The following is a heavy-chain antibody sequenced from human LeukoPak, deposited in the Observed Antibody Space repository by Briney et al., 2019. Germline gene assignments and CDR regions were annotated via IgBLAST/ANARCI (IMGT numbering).Heavy chain of an antibody. D-gene: IGHD5-18*01. V-gene: IGHV3-33*01. J-gene: IGHJ4*02. CDR3: AREGDTAMALDC. CDR1: GFTFSSYG. Sequence: GGSLRLSCAASGFTFSSYGMHWVRQAPGKGLEWVAVIWYDGSNKYYADSVKGRFTISRDNSKNTLYLQMNSLRAEDTAVYYCAREGDTAMALDCWGQGTLVTVSS. CDR2: IWYDGSNK.